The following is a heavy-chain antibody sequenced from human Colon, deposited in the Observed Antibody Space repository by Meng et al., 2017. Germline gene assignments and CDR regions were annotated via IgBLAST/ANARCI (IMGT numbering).Heavy chain of an antibody. CDR2: ISNAYKT. Sequence: ESGPGLVSPWGPLSLSCVVSGASIANSKWWSWLRQAPGKGPEWIGEISNAYKTVYSPSLKSRVRISLDKSNNQFSLTLTSVTAADTAVYYCARERVRELGLFDSWGQGILVTVSS. CDR3: ARERVRELGLFDS. V-gene: IGHV4-4*02. CDR1: GASIANSKW. D-gene: IGHD1-7*01. J-gene: IGHJ4*02.